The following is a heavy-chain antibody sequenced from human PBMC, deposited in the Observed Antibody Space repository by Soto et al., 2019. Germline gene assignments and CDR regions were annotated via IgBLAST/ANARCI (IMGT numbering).Heavy chain of an antibody. D-gene: IGHD5-12*01. V-gene: IGHV1-69*01. CDR3: AREKVATIKNYYYYGMDV. CDR1: GGTFSSYA. Sequence: QVQLVQSGAEVKKPGSSVKVSCKASGGTFSSYAISWVRQAPGQGLEWMGGIIPIFGTANYAQKFQGRVTITADESTSTAYMELSSLRSEDTAAYYCAREKVATIKNYYYYGMDVWGQGTTVTVSS. CDR2: IIPIFGTA. J-gene: IGHJ6*02.